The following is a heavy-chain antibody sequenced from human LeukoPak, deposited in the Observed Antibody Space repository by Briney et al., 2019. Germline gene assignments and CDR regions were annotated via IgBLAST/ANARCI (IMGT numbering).Heavy chain of an antibody. V-gene: IGHV4-34*01. CDR1: GVSFSGYY. Sequence: SETLTLTCAVYGVSFSGYYWSWIRQPPGKGLEWIGEINHSGSTNYNPSLKSRVTISVDTSKNQFSLKLSSVTAADTAVYYCARLRSNRYFDYWGQGTLVTVSS. CDR2: INHSGST. CDR3: ARLRSNRYFDY. J-gene: IGHJ4*02. D-gene: IGHD6-13*01.